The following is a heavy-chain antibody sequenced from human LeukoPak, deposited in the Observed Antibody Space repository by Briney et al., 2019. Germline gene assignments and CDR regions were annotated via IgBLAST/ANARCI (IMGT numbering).Heavy chain of an antibody. D-gene: IGHD6-6*01. CDR3: AKIRAIRSSSSSSRLGVFDY. CDR1: GFTFSSYA. V-gene: IGHV3-23*01. CDR2: ISGGGGST. Sequence: PGGSLRLSCAASGFTFSSYAMRWVRQAPGKGLEWVSAISGGGGSTYYADSVKGRFTISRDNSKNTLYLQMNSLRAEDTAVYYCAKIRAIRSSSSSSRLGVFDYWGQGTLVTVSS. J-gene: IGHJ4*02.